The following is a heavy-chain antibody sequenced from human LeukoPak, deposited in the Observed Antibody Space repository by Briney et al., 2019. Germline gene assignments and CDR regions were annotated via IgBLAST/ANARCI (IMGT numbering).Heavy chain of an antibody. CDR1: GFTFDDYA. D-gene: IGHD6-19*01. CDR2: ISWNSASI. V-gene: IGHV3-9*03. J-gene: IGHJ4*02. Sequence: GGSLRLSCAASGFTFDDYAMHWVRQAPGKGLEWVSGISWNSASIGYADSVKGRFTISRDNAKNSLYLQMNSLRAEDMALYYCAKDRGYVSASSGFDYWGQGTLVTVSS. CDR3: AKDRGYVSASSGFDY.